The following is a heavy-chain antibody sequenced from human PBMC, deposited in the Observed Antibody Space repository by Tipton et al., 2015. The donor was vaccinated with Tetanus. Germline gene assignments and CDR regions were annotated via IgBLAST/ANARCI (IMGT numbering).Heavy chain of an antibody. V-gene: IGHV3-23*01. J-gene: IGHJ4*02. CDR3: AKEQYYDFWSGYYVLDY. Sequence: SLRLSCAASGFTFSSYSMNWVRQAPGKGLEWVSAISGSGGSTYYADSVRGRFTISRDNSKNTLYLQMNSLRAEDTAVYYCAKEQYYDFWSGYYVLDYWGQGTLVTVSS. CDR1: GFTFSSYS. D-gene: IGHD3-3*01. CDR2: ISGSGGST.